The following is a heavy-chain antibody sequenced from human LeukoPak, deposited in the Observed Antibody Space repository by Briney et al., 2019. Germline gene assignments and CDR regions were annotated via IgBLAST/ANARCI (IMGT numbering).Heavy chain of an antibody. V-gene: IGHV4-4*07. Sequence: SQTLSLTCTLSAGPIRNSYWSWVRHPAGTGMQWIGRIHGTLGSTNHNPSLKSRVVMSLDTSSNQFSLRLSAMSAADTATYYCARIFDRDIWGQGTLVTVSP. CDR3: ARIFDRDI. J-gene: IGHJ3*02. CDR2: IHGTLGST. CDR1: AGPIRNSY. D-gene: IGHD3-3*01.